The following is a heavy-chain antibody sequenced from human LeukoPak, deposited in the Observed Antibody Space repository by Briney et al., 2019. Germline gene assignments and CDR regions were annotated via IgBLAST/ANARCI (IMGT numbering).Heavy chain of an antibody. D-gene: IGHD2-8*02. CDR3: ARETGSVYGLDY. CDR2: IYYGGTT. V-gene: IGHV4-39*07. CDR1: GDSMTTTSHF. Sequence: PSETLSLTCTVSGDSMTTTSHFWDWIRQPPGKGLEWIGSIYYGGTTYYNPSLKSRVTISVDTSKNQFSLKLTSVNAADTAVYYCARETGSVYGLDYWSQGTLVTVSS. J-gene: IGHJ4*02.